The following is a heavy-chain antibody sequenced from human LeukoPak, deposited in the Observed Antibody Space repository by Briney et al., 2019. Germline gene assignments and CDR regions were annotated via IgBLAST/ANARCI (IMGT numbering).Heavy chain of an antibody. CDR3: ARGDYYYYGMDV. Sequence: PGGSLRLSCAASGFTFSGYYMTWIRQAPGKGLEWVSYMSGSGTTIYYTDSVKGRFTISRDNSKNTLYPQMNSLRAEDTAVYYCARGDYYYYGMDVWGQGTTVTVSS. CDR1: GFTFSGYY. J-gene: IGHJ6*02. CDR2: MSGSGTTI. V-gene: IGHV3-11*04.